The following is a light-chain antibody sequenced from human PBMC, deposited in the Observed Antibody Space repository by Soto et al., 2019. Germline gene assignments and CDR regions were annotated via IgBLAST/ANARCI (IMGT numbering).Light chain of an antibody. J-gene: IGKJ4*01. V-gene: IGKV3-11*01. CDR3: XXRSNWPPLT. Sequence: EIVLTQSPATLSLSPGERATLSCRASQSVSSYLAWYQQKPGQAPRLLIYDASNRATGIPARFSASGSGTDFXXTXXSXEPEXFAVXXXXXRSNWPPLTFGGGTKVEIK. CDR1: QSVSSY. CDR2: DAS.